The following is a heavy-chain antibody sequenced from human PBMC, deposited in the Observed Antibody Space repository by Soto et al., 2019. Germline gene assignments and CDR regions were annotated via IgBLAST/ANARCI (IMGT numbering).Heavy chain of an antibody. V-gene: IGHV3-30-3*01. D-gene: IGHD6-6*01. CDR2: ISYDGSNK. J-gene: IGHJ4*02. Sequence: LRLSCAASGFTFSSYAMHWVRQAPGKGLEWVAVISYDGSNKYYADSVKGRFTISRDNSKNTLYLQMNSLRAEDTAVYYCARETDSSSASLDYWGQGTLVTVSS. CDR1: GFTFSSYA. CDR3: ARETDSSSASLDY.